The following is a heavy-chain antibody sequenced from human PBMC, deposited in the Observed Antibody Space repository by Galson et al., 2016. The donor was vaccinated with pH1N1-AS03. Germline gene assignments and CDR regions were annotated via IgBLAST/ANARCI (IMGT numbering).Heavy chain of an antibody. Sequence: SLRLSCAASGFSFSSYGMHWARQALGKGLEWVAFIPYDGNNKYYSDSVKGRFTISRDNSKNTVYLQMNSLRAEDTAVYYCAKDHSNFYGMDVWGQGTTVTVSS. J-gene: IGHJ6*02. CDR2: IPYDGNNK. CDR3: AKDHSNFYGMDV. D-gene: IGHD4-11*01. CDR1: GFSFSSYG. V-gene: IGHV3-30*02.